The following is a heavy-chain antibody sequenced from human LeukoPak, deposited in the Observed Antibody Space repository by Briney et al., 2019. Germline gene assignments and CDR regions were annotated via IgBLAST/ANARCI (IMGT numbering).Heavy chain of an antibody. CDR3: ARDQEGFDY. Sequence: ASVKVSCKASGYTFTSNYIHWVRQAPGQGLEWMGMIYPRDGSTSYAQKFQGRVTVTRDTSTSTVHMELSGLRSEDTAVYYGARDQEGFDYWGQGTLVTVSS. V-gene: IGHV1-46*01. CDR2: IYPRDGST. CDR1: GYTFTSNY. J-gene: IGHJ4*02.